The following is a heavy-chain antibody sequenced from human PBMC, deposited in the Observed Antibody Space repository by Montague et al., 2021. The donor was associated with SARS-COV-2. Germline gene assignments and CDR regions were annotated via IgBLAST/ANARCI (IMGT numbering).Heavy chain of an antibody. Sequence: SLRLSCAASGFTFSSYGMHWVRQAPGKGLGWVAVIWYDGSNKYYADSVKGRFTISRDNSKNTLYLQMNSLRAEDTAVYYCARDLLWGTDSGTQQRRDYWGQGTLVTVSS. V-gene: IGHV3-33*01. J-gene: IGHJ4*02. CDR3: ARDLLWGTDSGTQQRRDY. CDR2: IWYDGSNK. CDR1: GFTFSSYG. D-gene: IGHD3-16*01.